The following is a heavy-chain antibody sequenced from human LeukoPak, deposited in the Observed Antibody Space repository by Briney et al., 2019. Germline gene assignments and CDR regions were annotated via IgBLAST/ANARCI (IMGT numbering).Heavy chain of an antibody. CDR2: ISDSSRHI. CDR3: ARAYTNGDYLDY. CDR1: GFTFSRYS. V-gene: IGHV3-21*01. J-gene: IGHJ4*02. D-gene: IGHD4-17*01. Sequence: GGSLRLSCAASGFTFSRYSVNWVRQAPGKGLEWVSCISDSSRHIYYADSVKGRFTISRDNAKSSASLQMDSLRVDDTAVYYCARAYTNGDYLDYWGQGTLVTVSS.